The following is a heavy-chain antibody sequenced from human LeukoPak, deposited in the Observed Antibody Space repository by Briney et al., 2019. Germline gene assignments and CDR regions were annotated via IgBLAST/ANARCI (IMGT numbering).Heavy chain of an antibody. CDR3: ARAAPRDYSGGSWFFDWFDP. J-gene: IGHJ5*02. V-gene: IGHV1-46*01. Sequence: ASVKVSCKASGYTFSSYHMHWVRQAPGQGLEWMGIISPSGGTTSYAQKFQGRVTLTRDTSTSTVYMELSSLRSEDTAVYYCARAAPRDYSGGSWFFDWFDPWGQGTPVTVSS. CDR1: GYTFSSYH. D-gene: IGHD2-15*01. CDR2: ISPSGGTT.